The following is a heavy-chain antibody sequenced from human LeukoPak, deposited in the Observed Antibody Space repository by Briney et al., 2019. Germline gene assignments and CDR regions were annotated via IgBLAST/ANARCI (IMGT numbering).Heavy chain of an antibody. J-gene: IGHJ4*02. CDR1: GGTFSSYA. D-gene: IGHD3-22*01. CDR3: VCYYDSSGPH. Sequence: SVKVSCKASGGTFSSYAISWVRQAPGQGLVWMGGIIPIFGTANYAQKFQGRVTITADESTSTAYMELSSLRSEDTAVYYCVCYYDSSGPHWGQGTLVTVSS. CDR2: IIPIFGTA. V-gene: IGHV1-69*13.